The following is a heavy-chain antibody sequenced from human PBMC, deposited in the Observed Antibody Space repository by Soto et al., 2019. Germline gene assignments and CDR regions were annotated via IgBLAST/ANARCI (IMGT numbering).Heavy chain of an antibody. J-gene: IGHJ4*02. D-gene: IGHD5-18*01. Sequence: TGGSLRLSCAASGFTFSSFVMSWVRQAPGDGLEWISAIGGGGDITYYADSVKGRSTISRDNSKNTLYLQMNSLRAEDTAIYYCAKGWQPSCNRGYSYGYPLDSWGQGTLVTV. CDR1: GFTFSSFV. CDR2: IGGGGDIT. CDR3: AKGWQPSCNRGYSYGYPLDS. V-gene: IGHV3-23*01.